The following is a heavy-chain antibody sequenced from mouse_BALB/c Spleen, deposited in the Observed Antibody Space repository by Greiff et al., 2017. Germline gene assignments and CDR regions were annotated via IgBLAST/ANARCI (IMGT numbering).Heavy chain of an antibody. J-gene: IGHJ2*01. Sequence: EVMLVESGGGLVQPGGSLRLSCATSGFTFTDYYMSWVRQPPGKALEWLGFIRNKANGYTTEYSASVKGRFTISRDNSQSILYLQMNTLRAEDSATYYCARDNTATYFDYWGQGTTLTVSS. CDR2: IRNKANGYTT. V-gene: IGHV7-3*02. D-gene: IGHD1-2*01. CDR3: ARDNTATYFDY. CDR1: GFTFTDYY.